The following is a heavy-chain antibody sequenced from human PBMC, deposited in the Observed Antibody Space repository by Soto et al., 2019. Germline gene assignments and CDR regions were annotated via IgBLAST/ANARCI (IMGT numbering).Heavy chain of an antibody. CDR1: GYTFTYRY. CDR3: AIQGMVRGVISLYSAFDI. Sequence: GASVKVSCKASGYTFTYRYLHWVRQAPGQALEWMGWITPFNGNTNYAQKFQDRVTITRDRSMSTAYMELSSLRSEDTAMYYCAIQGMVRGVISLYSAFDIWGQGTVVTVSS. V-gene: IGHV1-45*02. D-gene: IGHD3-10*01. J-gene: IGHJ3*02. CDR2: ITPFNGNT.